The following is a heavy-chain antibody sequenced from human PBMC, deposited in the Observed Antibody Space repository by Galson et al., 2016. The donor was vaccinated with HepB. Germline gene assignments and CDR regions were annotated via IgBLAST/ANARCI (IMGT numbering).Heavy chain of an antibody. CDR2: IYYSGST. D-gene: IGHD2-2*01. Sequence: TLSLTCTVSGGSISSHGYYWNWIRQHPGKGLEWIGYIYYSGSTYYNPSLGGRVTMSVDTSKNQFSLNLSSVTAADTAVYYCARDWGNCGSTSCFENWFEPWGQGTLVTVSS. V-gene: IGHV4-31*03. J-gene: IGHJ5*02. CDR3: ARDWGNCGSTSCFENWFEP. CDR1: GGSISSHGYY.